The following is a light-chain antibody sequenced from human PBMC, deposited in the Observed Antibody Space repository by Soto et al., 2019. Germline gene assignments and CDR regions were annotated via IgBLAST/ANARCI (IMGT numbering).Light chain of an antibody. CDR1: QSISSW. V-gene: IGKV1-5*03. CDR2: KAS. Sequence: DIQMTQSPSTLSASVGDRVTITCRASQSISSWLAWYQQKPGQAPKLLIYKASSLEGGVPSRFSGSGSGTDSPLTISSPQPDDFATYYCQQYHSYSLTFGGGTKVDIK. CDR3: QQYHSYSLT. J-gene: IGKJ4*01.